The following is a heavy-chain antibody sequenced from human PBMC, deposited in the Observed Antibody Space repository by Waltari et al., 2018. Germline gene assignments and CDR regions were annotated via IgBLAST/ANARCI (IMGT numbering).Heavy chain of an antibody. CDR1: GGSISSNY. V-gene: IGHV4-59*12. CDR2: IYYSGST. D-gene: IGHD2-15*01. J-gene: IGHJ3*02. Sequence: QVQLQESGPGLVKPSETLSLTCTVSGGSISSNYWSWIRQPPGKGLEWIGYIYYSGSTNYNPSLKSRVTISVDSSKNQFSLKLSSVTAADTAVYYCARGGSSYPDAFDIWGQGTMVTVSS. CDR3: ARGGSSYPDAFDI.